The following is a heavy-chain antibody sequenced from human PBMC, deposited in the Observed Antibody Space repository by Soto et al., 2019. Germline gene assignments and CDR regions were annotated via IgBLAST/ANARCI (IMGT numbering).Heavy chain of an antibody. CDR2: ISYDGSSK. CDR1: GFTFNKYG. CDR3: SKDRRGGRAVLDS. J-gene: IGHJ4*02. D-gene: IGHD2-8*01. V-gene: IGHV3-30*18. Sequence: GGSLRLYCAASGFTFNKYGIHWVRQAPGKGLEWVAVISYDGSSKYHADSVKGRFTISRDNSKNTLHLQMNSLRAEDTAVYYCSKDRRGGRAVLDSWGQGTPVTVSS.